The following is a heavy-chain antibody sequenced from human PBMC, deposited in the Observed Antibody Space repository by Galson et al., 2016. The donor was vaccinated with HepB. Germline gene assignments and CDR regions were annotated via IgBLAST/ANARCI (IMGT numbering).Heavy chain of an antibody. CDR3: ARERRYCTDGSCYSFDY. J-gene: IGHJ4*02. CDR1: GDSVSSNSAT. D-gene: IGHD2-15*01. V-gene: IGHV6-1*01. CDR2: TYYRSAWLD. Sequence: CAISGDSVSSNSATWNWIRQSPSRGLEWLGRTYYRSAWLDDYAISVKSRISINPDTSKNRFSLHLNSVTPDDTAVYYCARERRYCTDGSCYSFDYWGLGTLVTVSS.